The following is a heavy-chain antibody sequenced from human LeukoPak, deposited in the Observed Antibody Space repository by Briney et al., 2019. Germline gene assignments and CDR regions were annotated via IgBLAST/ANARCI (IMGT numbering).Heavy chain of an antibody. V-gene: IGHV4-59*01. J-gene: IGHJ4*02. CDR2: IYYSGST. Sequence: SETLSLTCTVSGGSISSYYWSWIRQPPGKGLEWIGYIYYSGSTNYNPSLKSRVTISVDTSKNQFSLKLSSVTAADTAVYYCAXXXXXSSGYYYSFDYWGQGTLVTVSS. CDR1: GGSISSYY. D-gene: IGHD3-22*01. CDR3: AXXXXXSSGYYYSFDY.